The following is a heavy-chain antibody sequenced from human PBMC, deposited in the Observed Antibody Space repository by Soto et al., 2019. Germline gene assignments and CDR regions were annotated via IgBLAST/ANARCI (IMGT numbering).Heavy chain of an antibody. Sequence: EQLLESGGGLVQPGGSLRLSCAASGFTFSSYAMTWVRQAPGKGLEWVSAINGGGGTTYYADSVKGRFTVSRDNSKNTLYLQMNSLRPEDTAVSYCAKDRDGCGDPESFHLWGQGTMVTASS. J-gene: IGHJ3*01. V-gene: IGHV3-23*01. D-gene: IGHD4-17*01. CDR1: GFTFSSYA. CDR3: AKDRDGCGDPESFHL. CDR2: INGGGGTT.